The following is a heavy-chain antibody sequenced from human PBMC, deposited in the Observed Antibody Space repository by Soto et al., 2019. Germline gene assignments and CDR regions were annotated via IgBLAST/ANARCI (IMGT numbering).Heavy chain of an antibody. Sequence: PSETLSLTCTVSGGSVSSGSFYWSWIRRPPGKGLEWIGYFYDSGSTNYNPSLRSRVTMSVDTSKNQFSLKLSSVTAADTAVYYCAASAPHATHHYYAMVVWGQGTTVTVSS. CDR1: GGSVSSGSFY. CDR2: FYDSGST. J-gene: IGHJ6*02. CDR3: AASAPHATHHYYAMVV. D-gene: IGHD5-12*01. V-gene: IGHV4-61*01.